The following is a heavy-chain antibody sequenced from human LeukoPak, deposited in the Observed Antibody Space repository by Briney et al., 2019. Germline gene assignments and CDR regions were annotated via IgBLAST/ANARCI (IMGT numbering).Heavy chain of an antibody. CDR2: IYYSGST. V-gene: IGHV4-59*08. D-gene: IGHD2-21*01. J-gene: IGHJ4*02. CDR3: ARQRRGLGIYGPRDY. Sequence: SETLSLTCTVSGGSISSYYWSWIRQPPGKGLEWIGYIYYSGSTNYNPSLKSRVTISVDTSKNQFSLKLSSVTAADTAVYYCARQRRGLGIYGPRDYWGQGTLVTVSS. CDR1: GGSISSYY.